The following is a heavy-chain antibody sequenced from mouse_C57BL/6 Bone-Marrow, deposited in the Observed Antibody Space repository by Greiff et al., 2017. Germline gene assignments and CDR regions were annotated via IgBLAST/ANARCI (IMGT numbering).Heavy chain of an antibody. J-gene: IGHJ4*01. CDR2: ISDGGSYT. CDR1: GFTFSSYA. CDR3: ARGFMDY. V-gene: IGHV5-4*01. Sequence: EVQLVESGGGLVKPGGSLKLSCAASGFTFSSYAMSWVRQTPEKRLEWVATISDGGSYTYYPDNVKGRFTISRDNAKNNLYLQMSHLKSEDTAMYYCARGFMDYWGQGTSVTVSS.